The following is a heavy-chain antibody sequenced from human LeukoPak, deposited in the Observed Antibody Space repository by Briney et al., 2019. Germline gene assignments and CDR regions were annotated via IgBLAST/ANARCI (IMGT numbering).Heavy chain of an antibody. J-gene: IGHJ4*02. D-gene: IGHD4-17*01. Sequence: GGSLRLSCAASGFTFSSYAMSWVRQAPGKGLAWVSVISGSGGSTYYADSVKGRFTISRDNSKNTLYLQMNSLRVEDTAVYYCAKKTTVTTVDYWGQGTLVTVSS. CDR2: ISGSGGST. CDR3: AKKTTVTTVDY. V-gene: IGHV3-23*01. CDR1: GFTFSSYA.